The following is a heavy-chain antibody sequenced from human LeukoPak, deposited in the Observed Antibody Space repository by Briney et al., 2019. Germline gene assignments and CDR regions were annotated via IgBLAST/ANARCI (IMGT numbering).Heavy chain of an antibody. D-gene: IGHD3-9*01. CDR3: ARSYYDVLTAYFHGLDV. Sequence: ASVKVSCKASGYSFNTYGISWVRQAPGQGLEWMGWVSADNGETNYAQKFQGRVTMTTDTSTSTAYMELRSLRSDDTAVYYCARSYYDVLTAYFHGLDVWGQGTTVTVSS. J-gene: IGHJ6*02. V-gene: IGHV1-18*01. CDR1: GYSFNTYG. CDR2: VSADNGET.